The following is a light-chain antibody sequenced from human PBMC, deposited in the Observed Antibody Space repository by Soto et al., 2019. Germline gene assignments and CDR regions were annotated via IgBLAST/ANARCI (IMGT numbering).Light chain of an antibody. Sequence: EIVLTQSPGTLSLSPGERATLSCRASESVTSIFLGWYQQKPGQAPRLLFYGATSRATGTPDRFSASGSGTEFTLTVSILEPEDSAVYYCLQFGRSGLTFGGGTKVEIK. J-gene: IGKJ4*01. CDR2: GAT. V-gene: IGKV3-20*01. CDR3: LQFGRSGLT. CDR1: ESVTSIF.